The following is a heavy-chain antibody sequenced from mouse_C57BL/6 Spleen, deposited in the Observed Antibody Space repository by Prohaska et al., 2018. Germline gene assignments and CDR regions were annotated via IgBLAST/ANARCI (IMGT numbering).Heavy chain of an antibody. V-gene: IGHV1-69*01. J-gene: IGHJ1*03. D-gene: IGHD1-1*01. CDR3: ARGSEGYFDV. CDR1: GYTFTSYW. Sequence: QVQLQQPGAELVMPGASVKLSCKASGYTFTSYWMHWVKQRPGQGLEWIGEIDPSDSYTNYNQKFKGKATLTVDKSSSTAYMQLSSLTSEDSAVYYCARGSEGYFDVWGTGTTVTVSS. CDR2: IDPSDSYT.